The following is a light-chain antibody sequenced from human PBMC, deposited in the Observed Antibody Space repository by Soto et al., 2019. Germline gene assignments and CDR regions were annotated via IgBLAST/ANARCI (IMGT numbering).Light chain of an antibody. CDR2: EVN. CDR3: SSFTSTRTYV. J-gene: IGLJ1*01. V-gene: IGLV2-14*01. Sequence: QSALTQPASVSGSPGQSITISCTGTSSDVGGCTCVSWYQQHPGKAPKLMIYEVNNRPSGVSNRFSGSKSGNTASLTISGLQAEDEADYYCSSFTSTRTYVFGTGTKLTVL. CDR1: SSDVGGCTC.